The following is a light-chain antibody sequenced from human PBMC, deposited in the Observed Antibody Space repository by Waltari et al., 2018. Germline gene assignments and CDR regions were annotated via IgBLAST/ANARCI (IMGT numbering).Light chain of an antibody. Sequence: SYELTQPPSVSVSPGQTASITCSGDKLEDKYACWYQQKPGQSPVLVIYQDSKRPSGIPERFSGSNSGNTATLTISGTQAMDEADDYCQAWDSSTVVFGGGTKLTVL. CDR1: KLEDKY. CDR3: QAWDSSTVV. J-gene: IGLJ2*01. CDR2: QDS. V-gene: IGLV3-1*01.